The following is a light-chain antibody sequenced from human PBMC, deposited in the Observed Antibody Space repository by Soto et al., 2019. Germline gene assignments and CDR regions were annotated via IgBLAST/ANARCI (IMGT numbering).Light chain of an antibody. Sequence: DIQMTQSPATLSTSVGDRVSINCRASQSISAWLAWYQQKPGKAPRLLIYKASTLEIGVPSRFSGSGSGTEFTLTISSLQPDDFATYYCQQYNSYSEAFGQGTKVDIK. CDR3: QQYNSYSEA. CDR1: QSISAW. J-gene: IGKJ1*01. V-gene: IGKV1-5*03. CDR2: KAS.